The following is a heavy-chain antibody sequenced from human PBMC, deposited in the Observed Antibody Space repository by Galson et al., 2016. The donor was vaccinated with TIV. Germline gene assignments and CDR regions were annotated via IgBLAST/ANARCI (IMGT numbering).Heavy chain of an antibody. CDR1: GLTFSSYA. J-gene: IGHJ4*02. CDR3: AKMDSSGLSYARRFDY. V-gene: IGHV3-23*01. D-gene: IGHD3-22*01. Sequence: SLRLSCAASGLTFSSYAMSWVRQAPGKGLEWVSAISGGGGSTYYADSVKGRFTISRDNSKSTLYLQLDSLRVEDTAVYYCAKMDSSGLSYARRFDYWGQGTLVTVSS. CDR2: ISGGGGST.